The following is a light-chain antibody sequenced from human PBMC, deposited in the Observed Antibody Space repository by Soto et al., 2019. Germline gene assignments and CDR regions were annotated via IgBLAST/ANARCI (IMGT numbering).Light chain of an antibody. Sequence: EIVMTQSPATVSVSPGERATLSCRASQNVNSNLAWYQQKPGQPPRLLIYGAYTRATGIPARFSGSGSGTDFTLTISSLEPEDFAVYYCQQRGNWPPTFGQGTRLEIK. CDR3: QQRGNWPPT. V-gene: IGKV3-11*01. CDR2: GAY. CDR1: QNVNSN. J-gene: IGKJ5*01.